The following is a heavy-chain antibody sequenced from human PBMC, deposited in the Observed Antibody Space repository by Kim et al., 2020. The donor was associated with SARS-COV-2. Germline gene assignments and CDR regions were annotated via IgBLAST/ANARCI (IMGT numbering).Heavy chain of an antibody. CDR1: GYTFTNYG. D-gene: IGHD5-18*01. Sequence: ASVKVSCKASGYTFTNYGISWVRLAAGQGREWLGWTSPSNGNTKYAQKVRDRVTLTTDTSTKTVYLDLRGLTSDDTGVYYCARWDTTKNTLLDSWGQGTQLTVSS. J-gene: IGHJ4*02. CDR2: TSPSNGNT. CDR3: ARWDTTKNTLLDS. V-gene: IGHV1-18*01.